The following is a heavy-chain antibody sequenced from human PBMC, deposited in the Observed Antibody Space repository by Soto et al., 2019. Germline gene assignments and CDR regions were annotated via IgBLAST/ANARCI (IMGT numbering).Heavy chain of an antibody. CDR2: MNPGSGDT. J-gene: IGHJ5*02. CDR1: GYSFTNND. D-gene: IGHD3-16*01. Sequence: ASVKVSCKASGYSFTNNDVSWVRQATGQGLEWMGWMNPGSGDTGYAQKFQGRVTMTRDISIATAYMELSSLRSDDTAIYYCARMETFGSLNWFDPWGQGTLVP. CDR3: ARMETFGSLNWFDP. V-gene: IGHV1-8*02.